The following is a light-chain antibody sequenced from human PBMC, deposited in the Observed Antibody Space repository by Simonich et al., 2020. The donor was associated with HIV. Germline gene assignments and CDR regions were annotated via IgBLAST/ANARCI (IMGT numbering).Light chain of an antibody. CDR2: ESS. CDR1: QSISTW. V-gene: IGKV1-5*03. CDR3: QQYNSYPYI. Sequence: DIQMTQSPSTLSASLGGKVTITCRAIQSISTWFTWYQQKTGKAPKLMIYESSSLESGVPSRFSGSGAGTLFTLTISSLQPDDFATYYCQQYNSYPYIFGQGTKLEIK. J-gene: IGKJ2*01.